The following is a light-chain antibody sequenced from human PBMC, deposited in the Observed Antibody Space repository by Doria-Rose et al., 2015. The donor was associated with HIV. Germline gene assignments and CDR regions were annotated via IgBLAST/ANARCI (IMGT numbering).Light chain of an antibody. CDR1: QSLLYTSKNY. CDR3: QQYYDTPS. V-gene: IGKV4-1*01. J-gene: IGKJ3*01. CDR2: WAS. Sequence: DIRMTQSPESLGMSLAERATLNCKSNQSLLYTSKNYLAWYQQKPGQPPKLLIYWASTRQSGVPARFSGSGSGTDFTFTISSLEAEDVAVYYCQQYYDTPSFGPGTTVDIK.